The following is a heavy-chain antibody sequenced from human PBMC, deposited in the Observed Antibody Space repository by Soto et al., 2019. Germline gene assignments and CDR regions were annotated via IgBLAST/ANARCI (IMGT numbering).Heavy chain of an antibody. J-gene: IGHJ5*02. D-gene: IGHD3-10*01. V-gene: IGHV4-39*01. CDR3: ASHVLLWVWFDP. CDR1: GGSISSSSYY. Sequence: SETLSLTCTVSGGSISSSSYYWGWIRQPPGKGLEWIGSIYYSGSTYYNPSPKSRVAISVDTSKNQFSLKLSSVTAADTAVYYCASHVLLWVWFDPWGQGTLVTVSS. CDR2: IYYSGST.